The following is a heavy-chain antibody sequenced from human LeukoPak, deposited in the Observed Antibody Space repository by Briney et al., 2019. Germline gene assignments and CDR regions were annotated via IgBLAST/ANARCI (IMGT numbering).Heavy chain of an antibody. CDR1: GGSISSYY. D-gene: IGHD2-15*01. J-gene: IGHJ6*03. CDR2: IYYSGST. Sequence: SETLSLTCTVSGGSISSYYWSWIRQPPGKGLEWIGYIYYSGSTNYNPSPKSRVTISVDTSKNQFSLKLSSVTAADTAVYYCARQYLGAGWSNYYYYYMDVWGKGTTVTVSS. CDR3: ARQYLGAGWSNYYYYYMDV. V-gene: IGHV4-59*08.